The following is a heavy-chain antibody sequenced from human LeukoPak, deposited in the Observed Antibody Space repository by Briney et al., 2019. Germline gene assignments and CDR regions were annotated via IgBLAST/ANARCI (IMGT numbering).Heavy chain of an antibody. V-gene: IGHV4-30-2*01. CDR1: GGSISSGGYS. Sequence: PSQTLSLTCAVSGGSISSGGYSWSWIRQPPGKGLEWIGYIYHSGSTYYNPSLKSRVTISVDRSKNQFSLKLSSVTAADTAVYYCARVSVVVVPAAHDDYWGQGTLVTVSS. D-gene: IGHD2-2*01. CDR3: ARVSVVVVPAAHDDY. J-gene: IGHJ4*02. CDR2: IYHSGST.